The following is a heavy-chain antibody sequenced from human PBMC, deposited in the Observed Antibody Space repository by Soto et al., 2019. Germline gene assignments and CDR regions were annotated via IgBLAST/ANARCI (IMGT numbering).Heavy chain of an antibody. CDR1: PDSISSRSYY. CDR3: ARQRGSVVSRAYCGV. Sequence: SETLSLTCTLTPDSISSRSYYCGCIRQPPTKALEWIGRISYSWSTYNNPSLRSRVSMSFDTSKDQFSLKLKSVTAADTALYSCARQRGSVVSRAYCGVWGPGPMVSVAS. CDR2: ISYSWST. J-gene: IGHJ6*02. D-gene: IGHD3-10*01. V-gene: IGHV4-39*01.